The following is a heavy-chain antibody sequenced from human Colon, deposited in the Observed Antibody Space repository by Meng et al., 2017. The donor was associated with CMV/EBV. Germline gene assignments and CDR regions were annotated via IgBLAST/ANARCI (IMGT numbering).Heavy chain of an antibody. D-gene: IGHD3-16*01. CDR3: ARDASDGTIGAAFDP. CDR1: GFTFSTYS. Sequence: EGSLRLSCVASGFTFSTYSMNWVRQAPGKGLEWVSSLSTSNSYIYYADSVKGRFTISRDNARSSLYLQMNSLTAEDTAVYYCARDASDGTIGAAFDPWGQGTLVTVSS. J-gene: IGHJ5*02. V-gene: IGHV3-21*03. CDR2: LSTSNSYI.